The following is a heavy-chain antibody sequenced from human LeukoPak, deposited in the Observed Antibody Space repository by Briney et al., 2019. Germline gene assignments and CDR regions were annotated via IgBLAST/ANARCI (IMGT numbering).Heavy chain of an antibody. CDR2: IYYSGST. CDR3: ARGVSYYDSSGYYNEYFQH. J-gene: IGHJ1*01. Sequence: SETLSLTCTVSGRSISSYYWSWIRQPPGKGLEWIGYIYYSGSTNYNPSLKSRVTISVDTSKNQFSLKLSPVTAADTAVYYCARGVSYYDSSGYYNEYFQHWGQGTLVTVSS. CDR1: GRSISSYY. V-gene: IGHV4-59*08. D-gene: IGHD3-22*01.